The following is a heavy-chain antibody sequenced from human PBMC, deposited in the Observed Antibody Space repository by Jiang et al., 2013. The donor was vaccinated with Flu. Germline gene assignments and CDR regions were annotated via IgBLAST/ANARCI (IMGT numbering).Heavy chain of an antibody. V-gene: IGHV3-23*01. J-gene: IGHJ4*02. CDR3: AKSSSRVAMGGLDS. D-gene: IGHD2-2*01. Sequence: GRFTVSRDNSKNTLYLQMNSLRVEDTAIFYCAKSSSRVAMGGLDSWGQGTLVTVSS.